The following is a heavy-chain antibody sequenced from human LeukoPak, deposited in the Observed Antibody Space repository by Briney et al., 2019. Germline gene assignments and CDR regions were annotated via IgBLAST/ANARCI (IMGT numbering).Heavy chain of an antibody. CDR2: ISAYNGNT. V-gene: IGHV1-18*01. CDR1: GYTFSTYG. D-gene: IGHD5-18*01. Sequence: GASVKVSCKASGYTFSTYGINWVRQAPGQGLEWMGWISAYNGNTNYAQKLQGRVTMTTDTSTSTAYMELRSLRSDDTAVYYCARDRSSGYSYGYFYWGQGTLVTVSS. J-gene: IGHJ4*02. CDR3: ARDRSSGYSYGYFY.